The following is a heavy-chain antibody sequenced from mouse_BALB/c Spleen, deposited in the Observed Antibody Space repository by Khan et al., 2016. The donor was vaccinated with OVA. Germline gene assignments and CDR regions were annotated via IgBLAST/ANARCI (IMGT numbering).Heavy chain of an antibody. CDR1: GYTFSDYA. CDR2: ISTYHGNT. Sequence: QVQLQQSGPELVRPGASVKISCKGSGYTFSDYAMHWVKQSHAKSLEWIGVISTYHGNTNYNQKFKGKATMTVDKSSSTAYMELARLTSEDSAIYYCARRFEGFYVMNYWGQGTSVTVSS. CDR3: ARRFEGFYVMNY. V-gene: IGHV1S137*01. J-gene: IGHJ4*01.